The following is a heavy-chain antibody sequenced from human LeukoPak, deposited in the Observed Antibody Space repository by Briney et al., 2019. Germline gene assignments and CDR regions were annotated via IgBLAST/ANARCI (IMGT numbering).Heavy chain of an antibody. CDR3: AKDRTSMVTTGLDY. CDR2: ISGGGRNT. V-gene: IGHV3-23*01. CDR1: GFTFSSYG. D-gene: IGHD4-17*01. J-gene: IGHJ4*02. Sequence: GGSLRLSCAASGFTFSSYGMHWVRQAPGKGLEWVSAISGGGRNTYYAASVKGRFTISRDNSKNMLHLQMNSLRAEDTAVYYCAKDRTSMVTTGLDYWGQGTLVTVSS.